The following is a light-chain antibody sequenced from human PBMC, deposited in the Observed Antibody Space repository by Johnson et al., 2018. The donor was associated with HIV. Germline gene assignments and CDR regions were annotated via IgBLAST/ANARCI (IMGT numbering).Light chain of an antibody. J-gene: IGLJ1*01. CDR1: SSNIGNNY. CDR3: GTWDSSLSVYV. CDR2: DNN. V-gene: IGLV1-51*01. Sequence: QSVLTQPPSVSAAPGQKVTISCSGSSSNIGNNYVSWYQQLPGTAPKLLIYDNNKRPSGIPDRFSGSKSDTSATLGITGLQTGDEADYYCGTWDSSLSVYVFGTGTKVTDL.